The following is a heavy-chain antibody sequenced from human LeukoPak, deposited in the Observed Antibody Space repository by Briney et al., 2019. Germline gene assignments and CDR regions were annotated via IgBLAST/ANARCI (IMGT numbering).Heavy chain of an antibody. CDR2: IRYGGSNK. V-gene: IGHV3-30*02. CDR3: AKDPGSSWYAGHWFDP. D-gene: IGHD6-13*01. J-gene: IGHJ5*02. Sequence: GGSLRLSCAASGFTFSSYGMHWVRQAPGKGLEWVAFIRYGGSNKYYADSVKGRFTISRDNSKNTLYLQMNSLRTEDTAVYYCAKDPGSSWYAGHWFDPWGQGTLVTGSS. CDR1: GFTFSSYG.